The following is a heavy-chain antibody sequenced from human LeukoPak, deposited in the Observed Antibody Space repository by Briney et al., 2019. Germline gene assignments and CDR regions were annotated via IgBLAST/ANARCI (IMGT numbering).Heavy chain of an antibody. CDR2: ISGYNGNT. Sequence: ASVKVSFKASGYTLTSYGFSWLRQAPGQGLEWMGWISGYNGNTNYAQNLQGRVTMTIDTSTSTAYMELRSLRSDDTAVYYCARDPAFRGAQMEYWGQGTLVTVSS. J-gene: IGHJ4*02. CDR3: ARDPAFRGAQMEY. V-gene: IGHV1-18*01. D-gene: IGHD3-10*01. CDR1: GYTLTSYG.